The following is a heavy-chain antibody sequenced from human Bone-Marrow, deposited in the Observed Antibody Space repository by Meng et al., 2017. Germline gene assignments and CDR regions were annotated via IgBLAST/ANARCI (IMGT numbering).Heavy chain of an antibody. CDR3: ARDQHRGYYDSSGYYSDAFDI. CDR2: ISSSSSYI. Sequence: LSLTCAASGFTFSSYSMNWVRQAPGKGLEWVSSISSSSSYIYYADSVKGRFTISRDNAKNSLYLQMNSLRAEDTAVYYCARDQHRGYYDSSGYYSDAFDIWGQGTMVTVSS. CDR1: GFTFSSYS. D-gene: IGHD3-22*01. V-gene: IGHV3-21*01. J-gene: IGHJ3*02.